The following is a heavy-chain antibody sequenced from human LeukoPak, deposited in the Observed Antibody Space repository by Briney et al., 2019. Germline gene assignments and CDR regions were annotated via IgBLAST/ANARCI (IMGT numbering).Heavy chain of an antibody. D-gene: IGHD5-12*01. CDR2: INPNSGGT. CDR3: ARDGGHSGYGASGGMDV. J-gene: IGHJ6*02. V-gene: IGHV1-2*02. CDR1: GYTFTGYY. Sequence: GASVKVSCKASGYTFTGYYMHWVRQAPGQGLEWMGWINPNSGGTNYAQKFQGRVTMTRDTSISTAYMELSRLRSDDTAVYCCARDGGHSGYGASGGMDVWGQGTTVTVSS.